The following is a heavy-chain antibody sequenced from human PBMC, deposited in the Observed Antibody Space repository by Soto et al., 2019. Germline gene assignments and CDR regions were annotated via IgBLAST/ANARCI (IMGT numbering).Heavy chain of an antibody. D-gene: IGHD1-26*01. CDR1: GDPFTSYD. V-gene: IGHV1-8*01. CDR3: AWGHSYSGSYFG. J-gene: IGHJ4*02. CDR2: MNPNSGNT. Sequence: ASVKVSCTASGDPFTSYDINWVRQATGQGLEWMGWMNPNSGNTGYAQKFQGRVTMTRNTSISTAYMELSSLRSEDTAVYYCAWGHSYSGSYFGWGQGTLVTVSS.